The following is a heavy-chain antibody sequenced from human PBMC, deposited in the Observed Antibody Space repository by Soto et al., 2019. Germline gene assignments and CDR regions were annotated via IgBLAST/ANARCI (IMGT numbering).Heavy chain of an antibody. CDR2: IIPIFGTA. CDR1: GGTFSSYA. CDR3: ARGFSGWGYSSSWNDAFDI. D-gene: IGHD6-13*01. V-gene: IGHV1-69*13. Sequence: SVKVSCQASGGTFSSYAISWVRQAPGQGLEWMGGIIPIFGTANYAQKFQGRVTITADESTSTAYMELSSLRSEDTAVYYCARGFSGWGYSSSWNDAFDIWGQGTMGTVS. J-gene: IGHJ3*02.